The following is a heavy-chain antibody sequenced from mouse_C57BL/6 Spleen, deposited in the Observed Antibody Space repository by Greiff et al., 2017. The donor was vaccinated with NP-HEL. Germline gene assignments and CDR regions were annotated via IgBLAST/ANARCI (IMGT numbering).Heavy chain of an antibody. V-gene: IGHV1-55*01. CDR1: GYTFTSYW. Sequence: QVQLQQPGAELVKPGASVKMSCKASGYTFTSYWITWVKQRPGQGLEWIGDIYPGSGSTNYNEKFKSKATLTVDNSSSTAYMQLSSLTSEDSAVYYCARSGTTVVATADYFDYWGQGTTLTVSS. CDR2: IYPGSGST. CDR3: ARSGTTVVATADYFDY. D-gene: IGHD1-1*01. J-gene: IGHJ2*01.